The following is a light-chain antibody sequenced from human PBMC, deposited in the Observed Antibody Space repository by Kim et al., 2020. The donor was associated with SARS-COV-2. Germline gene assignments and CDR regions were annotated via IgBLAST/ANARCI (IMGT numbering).Light chain of an antibody. CDR2: GTS. Sequence: EVVLTQSPGTLSLSPGERATLSCRASQSVSSRYLAWYQQKPGQAPRLFIYGTSSRATGIPHRFSGSGSGTDFTLTISRLEPEDFAVYYCQQYGNLITFGQGTRLEIK. V-gene: IGKV3-20*01. J-gene: IGKJ5*01. CDR1: QSVSSRY. CDR3: QQYGNLIT.